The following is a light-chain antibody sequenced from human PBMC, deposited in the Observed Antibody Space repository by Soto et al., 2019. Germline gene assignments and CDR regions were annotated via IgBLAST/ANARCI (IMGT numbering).Light chain of an antibody. CDR1: SSDVGGYNY. J-gene: IGLJ2*01. V-gene: IGLV2-8*01. CDR2: EVS. Sequence: QSALTQPPSASGSPGQSVTISCTGTSSDVGGYNYVSWYQQQPGKAPKLMIYEVSKRPSRVPDRFSGSKSGNTASLTVSGLQAEDEADYYCSSYAGSNNSLFGGGTKLTVL. CDR3: SSYAGSNNSL.